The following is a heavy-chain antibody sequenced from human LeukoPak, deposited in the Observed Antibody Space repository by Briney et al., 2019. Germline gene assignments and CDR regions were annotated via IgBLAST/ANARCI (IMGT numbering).Heavy chain of an antibody. V-gene: IGHV3-21*01. D-gene: IGHD2-15*01. CDR3: ARDDSVAAAEFDY. Sequence: PGWSLRLSCAASGFTFSSYSMNWVRQAPGKGLEWVSSISSSSSYIYYADSVKGRFTISRDNAKNSLYLQMNSLRAEDTAVYYCARDDSVAAAEFDYWGQGTLVTVSS. J-gene: IGHJ4*02. CDR2: ISSSSSYI. CDR1: GFTFSSYS.